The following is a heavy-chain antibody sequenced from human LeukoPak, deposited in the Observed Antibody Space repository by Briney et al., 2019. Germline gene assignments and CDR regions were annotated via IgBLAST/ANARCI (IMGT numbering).Heavy chain of an antibody. V-gene: IGHV3-30*02. D-gene: IGHD3-10*01. Sequence: PGGSLRLSCAASGFTFHNNGMSWVRQAPGKGLEWVAFIRYDGSNKYYADSVKGRFTISRDNSKNTLYLQMNSLRAEDTAVYYCAKDRYYGSGSYYTPDDAFDIWGQGTMVTVSS. CDR2: IRYDGSNK. CDR3: AKDRYYGSGSYYTPDDAFDI. J-gene: IGHJ3*02. CDR1: GFTFHNNG.